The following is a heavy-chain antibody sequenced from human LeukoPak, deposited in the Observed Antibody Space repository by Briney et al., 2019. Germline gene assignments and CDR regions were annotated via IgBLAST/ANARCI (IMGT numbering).Heavy chain of an antibody. V-gene: IGHV3-7*01. CDR3: ASGYDSSGYYYNY. J-gene: IGHJ4*02. CDR2: IKQDGNEK. CDR1: GFTFSTYW. D-gene: IGHD3-22*01. Sequence: PGGSLRLSCVASGFTFSTYWMSWVRQAPGKGLEWVANIKQDGNEKYYVDSVKGRFTISRDNAKNSLYLQMNSLRAEDTAVYYCASGYDSSGYYYNYWGQGTLVTVSS.